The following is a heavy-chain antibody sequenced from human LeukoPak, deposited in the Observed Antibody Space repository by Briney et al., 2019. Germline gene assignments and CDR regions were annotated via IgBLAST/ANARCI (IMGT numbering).Heavy chain of an antibody. CDR3: ATDVIAARIFDH. CDR1: GFNFIDYS. V-gene: IGHV4-34*08. D-gene: IGHD6-6*01. Sequence: GSLRLSCAASGFNFIDYSMNWVRQPPGKGLEWIGEIKHSGSTNYNPSLKSRVTISVDTSKNQFSLKLSSVTAADTAVYYCATDVIAARIFDHWGQGTLVTVSS. CDR2: IKHSGST. J-gene: IGHJ4*02.